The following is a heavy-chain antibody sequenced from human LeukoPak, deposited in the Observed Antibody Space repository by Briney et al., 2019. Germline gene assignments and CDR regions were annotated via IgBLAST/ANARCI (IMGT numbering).Heavy chain of an antibody. V-gene: IGHV4-59*01. D-gene: IGHD2/OR15-2a*01. CDR1: GGSISSYY. CDR2: IYYSGST. Sequence: SETLSLTCTVSGGSISSYYWSWIRQPPGKGLEWIGYIYYSGSTNYNPSLKSRVTISVDTSKNQFSLKLSSVTAADTAVYYCARGLYSTTWPDAFDIWGQGTMVTVSS. J-gene: IGHJ3*02. CDR3: ARGLYSTTWPDAFDI.